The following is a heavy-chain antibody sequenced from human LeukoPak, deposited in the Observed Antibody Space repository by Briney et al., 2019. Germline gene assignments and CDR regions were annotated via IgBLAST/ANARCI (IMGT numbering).Heavy chain of an antibody. CDR2: INPNSGGT. D-gene: IGHD3-16*01. J-gene: IGHJ4*02. V-gene: IGHV1-2*02. CDR1: GYTFIGYY. Sequence: ASVKVSCKAPGYTFIGYYMHWVRQAAGQGLEWMGWINPNSGGTNYAQKFQGRVTMTRDTSISTVYMELSRLRSDDTAVYYCARGHTLRANDYWGQGTLVTVSS. CDR3: ARGHTLRANDY.